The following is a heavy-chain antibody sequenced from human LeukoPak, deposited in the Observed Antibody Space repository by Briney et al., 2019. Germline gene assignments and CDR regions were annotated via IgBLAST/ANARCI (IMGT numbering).Heavy chain of an antibody. CDR3: ARAGSGRSPDWFDP. D-gene: IGHD1-26*01. J-gene: IGHJ5*02. CDR2: IKQDGSEK. CDR1: GFIFSDYW. V-gene: IGHV3-7*01. Sequence: GGSLRLSCAASGFIFSDYWMCWVRQAAGKGLEWVANIKQDGSEKYYVDSVKGRFTISRDNAKNSLYLQMNSMRAEDTAVYYCARAGSGRSPDWFDPWGQGTLVTVSS.